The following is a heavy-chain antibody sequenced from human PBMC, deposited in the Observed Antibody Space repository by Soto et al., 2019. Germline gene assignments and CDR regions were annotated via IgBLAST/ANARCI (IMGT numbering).Heavy chain of an antibody. J-gene: IGHJ6*01. CDR2: ISAYNGNT. V-gene: IGHV1-18*01. Sequence: QVQLVQSGAEVKKPGASVKVSYKASGYTFTSYGISWVRQAPGQGLEWMGWISAYNGNTKYAQKHQGRVTMTTETSTSTAYMELTSLRSEDTAVYYCARELAVALGDVWGQGTTVTVSS. D-gene: IGHD6-19*01. CDR3: ARELAVALGDV. CDR1: GYTFTSYG.